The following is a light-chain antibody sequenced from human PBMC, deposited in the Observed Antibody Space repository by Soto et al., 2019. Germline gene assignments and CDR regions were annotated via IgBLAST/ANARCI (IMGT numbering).Light chain of an antibody. Sequence: QSALTQPASVSGSPGQSITISCTGTSNYVSWYQQHPGKAPNPMIFDVSNRPSGVSNRFSGSKSGNTASLTISGLQADDEADYYCSSYANSRAIFGGGTKLTVL. V-gene: IGLV2-14*01. CDR3: SSYANSRAI. CDR2: DVS. CDR1: SNY. J-gene: IGLJ2*01.